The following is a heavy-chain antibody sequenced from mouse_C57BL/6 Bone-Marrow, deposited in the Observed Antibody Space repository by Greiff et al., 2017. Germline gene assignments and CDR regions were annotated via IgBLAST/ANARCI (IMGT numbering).Heavy chain of an antibody. CDR2: IWSGGST. J-gene: IGHJ3*01. CDR3: AKSDGYRFAY. Sequence: VKLMESGPGLVQPSQSLSITCTVSGFSLTSYGVHWVRQSPGKGLEWLGVIWSGGSTDYNAAFISRLSISKDNSKSQVFFKMNSLQDDDTAIYYCAKSDGYRFAYWGQGTLVTVSA. V-gene: IGHV2-2*01. D-gene: IGHD2-3*01. CDR1: GFSLTSYG.